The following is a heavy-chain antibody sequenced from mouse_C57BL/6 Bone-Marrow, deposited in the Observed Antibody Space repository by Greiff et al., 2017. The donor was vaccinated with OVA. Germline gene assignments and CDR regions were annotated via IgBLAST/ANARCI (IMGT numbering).Heavy chain of an antibody. Sequence: VQLQQPGAELVKPGASVKMSCKASGYTFTSYWITWVKQRPEQGLEWIGRIDPEDGDTEYAPKFQGKATMTADTSSNTAYLQLSSLTSEDTAVYYCTNYYGNWYFDVWGTGTTVTVSS. J-gene: IGHJ1*03. V-gene: IGHV14-1*01. D-gene: IGHD2-1*01. CDR3: TNYYGNWYFDV. CDR1: GYTFTSYW. CDR2: IDPEDGDT.